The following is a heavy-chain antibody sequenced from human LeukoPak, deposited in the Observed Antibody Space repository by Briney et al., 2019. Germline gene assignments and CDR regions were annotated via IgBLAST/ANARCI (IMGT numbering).Heavy chain of an antibody. CDR3: AKSNGYGLVDI. V-gene: IGHV4-39*07. J-gene: IGHJ3*02. D-gene: IGHD3-10*01. Sequence: GSLRLSCAASGFSFRSHGMNWVRQPPGKGLEWIGNIFYSGSTYYSPSLKSRVTISLDTSRNQFSLKLNSVTAADTAVYYCAKSNGYGLVDIWGQGTMVTVSS. CDR1: GFSFRSHG. CDR2: IFYSGST.